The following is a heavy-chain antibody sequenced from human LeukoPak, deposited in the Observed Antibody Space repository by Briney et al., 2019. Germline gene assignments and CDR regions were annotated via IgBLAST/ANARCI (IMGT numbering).Heavy chain of an antibody. CDR1: GYTFTYYY. Sequence: ASVKVSCKASGYTFTYYYIHLVRQAPGQGLEWMGIINPSNGNTNYAQKFQGRVTMTRDTSTSTVYMELSSLGSEDTAVHYCARESDIGKDFDCWGQGTLVTVSS. CDR3: ARESDIGKDFDC. V-gene: IGHV1-46*01. D-gene: IGHD2-15*01. CDR2: INPSNGNT. J-gene: IGHJ4*02.